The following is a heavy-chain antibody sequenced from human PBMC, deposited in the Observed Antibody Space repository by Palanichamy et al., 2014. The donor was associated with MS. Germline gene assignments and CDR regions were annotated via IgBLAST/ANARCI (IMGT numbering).Heavy chain of an antibody. V-gene: IGHV3-30*18. D-gene: IGHD5/OR15-5a*01. CDR1: GFTFRSYA. Sequence: QVQLVESGGGVVQPGRSLRLSCAASGFTFRSYAMNWVRQAPGKGLEWLAVIISDGSNKYYADSVKGRFTISRDNSKNTVVLQMNSLRTEDTGLYYCAKDLVYRPRQFSLRSWGRGTLVTVSS. J-gene: IGHJ4*02. CDR2: IISDGSNK. CDR3: AKDLVYRPRQFSLRS.